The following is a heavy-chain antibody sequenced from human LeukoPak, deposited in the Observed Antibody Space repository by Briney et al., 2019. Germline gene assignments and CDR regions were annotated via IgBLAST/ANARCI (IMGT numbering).Heavy chain of an antibody. CDR3: AKEAYCGGDCYFDY. V-gene: IGHV3-23*01. Sequence: GGSLRLSCAASGFTFSNYAMSWVRQAPGKGLEWVSVISGSGRSSYYADSMKGRFIISRDNSKNTLYLQVNSLRAEDTAVYYCAKEAYCGGDCYFDYWGQGTLVTVSS. J-gene: IGHJ4*02. CDR2: ISGSGRSS. D-gene: IGHD2-21*02. CDR1: GFTFSNYA.